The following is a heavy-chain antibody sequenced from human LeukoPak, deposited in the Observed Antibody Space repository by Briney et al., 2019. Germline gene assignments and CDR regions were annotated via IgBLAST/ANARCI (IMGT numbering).Heavy chain of an antibody. Sequence: ASVNVSCKASGYTFTSYGISWVRQAPGQGLEWMGWISAYNGNTNYAQKLQGRVTMTTDTSTSTAYMELRSLRSDDTAVYYCARDLHDYGDYDPTFDYWGQGTLVTVSS. CDR2: ISAYNGNT. D-gene: IGHD4-17*01. CDR1: GYTFTSYG. CDR3: ARDLHDYGDYDPTFDY. J-gene: IGHJ4*02. V-gene: IGHV1-18*04.